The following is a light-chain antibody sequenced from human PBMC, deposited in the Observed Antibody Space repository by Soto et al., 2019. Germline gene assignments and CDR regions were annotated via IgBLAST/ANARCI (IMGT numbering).Light chain of an antibody. CDR1: QTVSGW. J-gene: IGKJ2*01. CDR3: QQYKSGYT. CDR2: DAS. V-gene: IGKV1-5*01. Sequence: DIQMTQSPSTLSASVGDRVTITCRASQTVSGWLAWYQQKPGKAPKLLIYDASSLESGVPSRFIGSESWTEFTLTISSLQPDDLGTYYCQQYKSGYTFGQGTKLAIK.